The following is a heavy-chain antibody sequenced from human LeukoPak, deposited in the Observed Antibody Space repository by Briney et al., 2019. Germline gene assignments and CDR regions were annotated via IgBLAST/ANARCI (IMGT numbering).Heavy chain of an antibody. D-gene: IGHD3-22*01. V-gene: IGHV3-53*01. CDR1: GINVSSTY. CDR3: ARGGGYYYTFDY. Sequence: GGSLRLSCAASGINVSSTYMSWVRQAPGKGLEWVSVVYSGGSTYYADSVKGRFTISRDNSKNTLYLQMNSLRAEDTAVYYCARGGGYYYTFDYWGRGTLVTVSS. CDR2: VYSGGST. J-gene: IGHJ4*02.